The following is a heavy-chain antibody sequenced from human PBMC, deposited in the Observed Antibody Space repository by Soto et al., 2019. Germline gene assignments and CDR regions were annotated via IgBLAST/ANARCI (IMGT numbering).Heavy chain of an antibody. J-gene: IGHJ4*02. CDR1: GFTFSPQV. Sequence: EVQLLKSGGGLVQPGGSLRLSCSASGFTFSPQVMGWVRQAPGKGLDWVSSMSGGRGYPYYPDSVKGRFTISRNNTKNTLYLQMKSLGAEDTAVYYCAKISCSSTNCYVVSGAGSYFDSWGQGTLVIVSS. CDR2: MSGGRGYP. D-gene: IGHD2-2*01. CDR3: AKISCSSTNCYVVSGAGSYFDS. V-gene: IGHV3-23*01.